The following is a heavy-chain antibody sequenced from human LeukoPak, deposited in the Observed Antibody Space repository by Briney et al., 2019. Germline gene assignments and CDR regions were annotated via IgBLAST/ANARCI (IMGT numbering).Heavy chain of an antibody. CDR2: ISYDGSNK. Sequence: GGSLRLSCAASGFTFSTYDMNWVRQAPGKGLEWVAVISYDGSNKYYADSVKGRFTISRDNSKNTLYLQMNSLRAEDTAVYYCAKIAAAAPFGYWGQGTLVTVSS. J-gene: IGHJ4*02. D-gene: IGHD6-13*01. V-gene: IGHV3-30*18. CDR1: GFTFSTYD. CDR3: AKIAAAAPFGY.